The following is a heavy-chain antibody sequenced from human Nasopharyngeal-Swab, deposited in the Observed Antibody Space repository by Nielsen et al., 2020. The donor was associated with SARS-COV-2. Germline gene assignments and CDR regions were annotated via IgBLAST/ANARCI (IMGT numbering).Heavy chain of an antibody. CDR1: GGSISPYY. J-gene: IGHJ4*02. D-gene: IGHD3-10*01. CDR3: ARHRMEGIGPDLDS. CDR2: IYHTGTT. V-gene: IGHV4-59*08. Sequence: SETLSLTCTVSGGSISPYYWSWIRQPPGKGLEWIGYIYHTGTTKSNPSLKSRVTISLDTSKNQFSLKLSSVTAADTAVYYCARHRMEGIGPDLDSWGQGTLVTVSS.